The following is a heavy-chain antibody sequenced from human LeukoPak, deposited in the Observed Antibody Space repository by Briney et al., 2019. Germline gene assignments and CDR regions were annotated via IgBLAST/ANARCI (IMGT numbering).Heavy chain of an antibody. Sequence: SETLSLTCAVSGGSISSYYWSWIRQPPGKGLEWIGYIYYGGSTNYNPSLKSRVTISVDTSKNQFSLKLSSVTAADTAVYYCARDDPSSGWYGNWFDPWGQGTLVTVSS. CDR3: ARDDPSSGWYGNWFDP. J-gene: IGHJ5*02. V-gene: IGHV4-59*01. CDR1: GGSISSYY. D-gene: IGHD6-19*01. CDR2: IYYGGST.